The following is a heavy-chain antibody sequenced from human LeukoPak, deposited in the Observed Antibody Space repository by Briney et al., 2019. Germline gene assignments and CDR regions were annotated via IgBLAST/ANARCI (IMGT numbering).Heavy chain of an antibody. CDR1: GGSISSGGYS. CDR2: INHSGST. J-gene: IGHJ4*02. V-gene: IGHV4-30-2*01. Sequence: KASQTLSLTCAVSGGSISSGGYSWSWIRQPPGKGLEWIGYINHSGSTNYSPSLKSRVTISVDTSKNQFSLKLSSVTAADTAVYYCARGRNCTNGVCYLDYWGQGTLVTVSS. D-gene: IGHD2-8*01. CDR3: ARGRNCTNGVCYLDY.